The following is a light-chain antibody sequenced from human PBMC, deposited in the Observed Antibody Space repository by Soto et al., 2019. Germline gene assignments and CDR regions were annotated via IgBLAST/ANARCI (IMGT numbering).Light chain of an antibody. Sequence: AIRMTQSPSSFSESTGDRVTITCRASQGISSYLAWYQQKPGKAPKLLIYAASTLQSGVPSRFSGSGSGTDFTLTISCLQSEDFATYYCQQYYSYPGTFGQGTKVEIK. V-gene: IGKV1-8*01. J-gene: IGKJ1*01. CDR3: QQYYSYPGT. CDR2: AAS. CDR1: QGISSY.